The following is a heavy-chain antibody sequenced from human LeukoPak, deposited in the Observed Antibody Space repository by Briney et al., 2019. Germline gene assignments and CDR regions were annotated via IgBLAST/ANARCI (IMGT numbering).Heavy chain of an antibody. J-gene: IGHJ3*02. CDR3: ARESRPYGSCGSYEAFYI. CDR2: ISSSSSYI. V-gene: IGHV3-21*01. D-gene: IGHD3-22*01. Sequence: PGGSLRLSWAASGFTFSSTSMGCVRQAPGKGLEWVSSISSSSSYIYYADSVKGRFTISRDNAKNSLYLQMNSLRAEDTAVYYCARESRPYGSCGSYEAFYIGGEGTMVTVSS. CDR1: GFTFSSTS.